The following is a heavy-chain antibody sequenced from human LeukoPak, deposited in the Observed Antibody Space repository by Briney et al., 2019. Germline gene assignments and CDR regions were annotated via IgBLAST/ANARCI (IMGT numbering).Heavy chain of an antibody. CDR3: ARKGGYSSGWYVY. D-gene: IGHD6-19*01. Sequence: GGSLRLSCAASGFTVSINYMTWIRQAPGKGLEWVSYISSSGSTIYYADSVKGRFTVSRDNAKKSLYLQMNSLRAEDTAVYYCARKGGYSSGWYVYWGQGTLVTVSS. V-gene: IGHV3-11*04. CDR2: ISSSGSTI. CDR1: GFTVSINY. J-gene: IGHJ4*02.